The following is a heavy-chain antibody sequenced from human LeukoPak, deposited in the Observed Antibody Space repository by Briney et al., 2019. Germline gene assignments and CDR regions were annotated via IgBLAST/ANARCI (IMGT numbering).Heavy chain of an antibody. CDR1: GGSISSYY. J-gene: IGHJ4*02. V-gene: IGHV4-59*08. CDR3: ARLRYSSGWYYFDY. Sequence: SETLSLTCTVSGGSISSYYWSWIRQPPGKGLEGIGYIYYSGSTNYNPSLKSRVTISVDTSKNQFSLKLSSVTAADTAVYYCARLRYSSGWYYFDYWGQGTLVTVSS. D-gene: IGHD6-19*01. CDR2: IYYSGST.